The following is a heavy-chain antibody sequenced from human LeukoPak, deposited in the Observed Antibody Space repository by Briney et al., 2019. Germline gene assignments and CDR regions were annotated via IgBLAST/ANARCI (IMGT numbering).Heavy chain of an antibody. CDR1: GFSFSNYG. D-gene: IGHD1-1*01. J-gene: IGHJ4*02. CDR2: TRYDGNNK. CDR3: AKDPLYGSPGG. Sequence: GGSLRLSCTASGFTSGFSFSNYGMHWVRQAPGKGLEWVAFTRYDGNNKYYADSVKGRFTISRDNSKNTPYLQMNSLRAEDTAVYYCAKDPLYGSPGGWGQGTLVTVSS. V-gene: IGHV3-30*02.